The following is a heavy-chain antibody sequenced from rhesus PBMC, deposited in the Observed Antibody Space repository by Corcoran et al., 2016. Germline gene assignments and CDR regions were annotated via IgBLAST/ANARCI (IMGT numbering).Heavy chain of an antibody. CDR3: ARGADSSGSYYFDY. CDR2: ISWNSVST. D-gene: IGHD6-31*01. V-gene: IGHV3-78*01. CDR1: GFTFDDYA. J-gene: IGHJ4*01. Sequence: EVQLVESGGGVVQPGGSLRLSCAASGFTFDDYAVGWVRQAPGKGLEWVSDISWNSVSTCYADAVKGRFTISRENAKNSLYLQMNRLRAEDTALYYCARGADSSGSYYFDYWVQGVLVTVSS.